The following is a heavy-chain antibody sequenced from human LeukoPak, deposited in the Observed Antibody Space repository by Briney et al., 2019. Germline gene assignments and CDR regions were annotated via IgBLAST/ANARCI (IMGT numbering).Heavy chain of an antibody. V-gene: IGHV3-30*02. CDR2: IRYDGSNK. J-gene: IGHJ4*02. CDR1: GFTFSSYG. Sequence: PGGSLRLSCAASGFTFSSYGMHWVRRAPGKGLEWAAFIRYDGSNKYYADSVKGRFTISRDNSKNTLYLQMNSLRAEDTAVYYCAKAFVWELQNGFFDYWGQGSLVTVSS. CDR3: AKAFVWELQNGFFDY. D-gene: IGHD1-26*01.